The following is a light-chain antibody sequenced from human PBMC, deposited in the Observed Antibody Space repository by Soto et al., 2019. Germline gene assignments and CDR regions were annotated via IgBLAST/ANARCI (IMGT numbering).Light chain of an antibody. J-gene: IGKJ1*01. V-gene: IGKV3-11*01. CDR3: QHRSNWPRT. CDR1: QSVSNNY. Sequence: EIVLTQSPGTLSLSPGERATLSCRASQSVSNNYLAWYQQKPGQAPRLLIYESSNRATGIPARFSGSGSGTDFTLTISSLEPEDFAVYYCQHRSNWPRTFGQGTKVDIK. CDR2: ESS.